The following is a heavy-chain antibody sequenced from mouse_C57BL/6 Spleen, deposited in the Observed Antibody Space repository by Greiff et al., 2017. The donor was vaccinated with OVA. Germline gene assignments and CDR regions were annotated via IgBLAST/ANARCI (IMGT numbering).Heavy chain of an antibody. V-gene: IGHV1-80*01. CDR2: IYPGDGDT. Sequence: VQRVESGAELVKPGASVKISCKASGYAFSSYWMNWVKQRPGKGLEWIGQIYPGDGDTNYNGKFKGKATLTADKSSSTAYMQLSSLTSEDSAVYFCARWELPYAMDYWGQGTSVTVSS. D-gene: IGHD2-1*01. J-gene: IGHJ4*01. CDR3: ARWELPYAMDY. CDR1: GYAFSSYW.